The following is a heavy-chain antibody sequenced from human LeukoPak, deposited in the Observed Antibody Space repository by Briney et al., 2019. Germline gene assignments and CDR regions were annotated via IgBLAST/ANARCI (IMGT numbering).Heavy chain of an antibody. V-gene: IGHV1-24*01. CDR3: ATGYLVTAGLMDV. J-gene: IGHJ6*02. CDR2: FDPEDGKT. D-gene: IGHD6-13*01. CDR1: GYTLTELS. Sequence: GVSVKVSCKVSGYTLTELSMFWVRQAPGKGLEWMGSFDPEDGKTVYAQKFQGRVTMTEDTSTDTAYMELSSLRSEDTAVYYCATGYLVTAGLMDVWGQGTTVTVSS.